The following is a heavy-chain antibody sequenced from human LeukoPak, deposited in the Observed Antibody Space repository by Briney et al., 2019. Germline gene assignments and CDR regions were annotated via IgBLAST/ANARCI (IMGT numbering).Heavy chain of an antibody. CDR1: GGLISSGSYY. CDR2: IYYSGST. CDR3: ARVSAIFNFDY. D-gene: IGHD2-2*02. V-gene: IGHV4-61*01. Sequence: SETLSLTCTVSGGLISSGSYYWSWIRQPPGKGLEWIGYIYYSGSTNYNPSLKSRVTISVDTSKNQFSLKLSSVTAADTAVYYCARVSAIFNFDYWGQGTLVTVSS. J-gene: IGHJ4*02.